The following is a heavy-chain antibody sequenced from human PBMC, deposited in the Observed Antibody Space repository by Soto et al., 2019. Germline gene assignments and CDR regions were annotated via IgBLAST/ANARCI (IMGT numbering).Heavy chain of an antibody. CDR3: ATVGYCSSTSCQTRYYYYGMDV. CDR1: GFTFSDYS. V-gene: IGHV3-11*01. Sequence: QVQLVESGGGLVKPGGSLRLSCAASGFTFSDYSMNWVRQAPGKGLEWVSYISRSGSDIYYADSVKGRFTISRDNAKNSLFLQMNSLRAEDTAVYYCATVGYCSSTSCQTRYYYYGMDVWGQGTTVTVSS. D-gene: IGHD2-2*03. J-gene: IGHJ6*02. CDR2: ISRSGSDI.